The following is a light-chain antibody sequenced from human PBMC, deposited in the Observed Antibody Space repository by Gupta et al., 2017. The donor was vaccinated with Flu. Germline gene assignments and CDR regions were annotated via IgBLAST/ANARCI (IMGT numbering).Light chain of an antibody. V-gene: IGLV4-60*03. CDR1: SGHSSYI. J-gene: IGLJ3*02. CDR3: ETWDSNTPV. Sequence: QPVLTHSSSASASLGSSVKLTCTLSSGHSSYIIAWHQQQPGKAPRYLMKLEGSGSYNKGSGVPDRFSGSSSGADRYLTISNLQSEDEADYYCETWDSNTPVFGGGTKLTVL. CDR2: LEGSGSY.